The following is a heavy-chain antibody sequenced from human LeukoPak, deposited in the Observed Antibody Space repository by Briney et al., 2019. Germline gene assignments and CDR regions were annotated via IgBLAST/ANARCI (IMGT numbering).Heavy chain of an antibody. CDR3: SKNKGVDCNCFEP. J-gene: IGHJ5*02. CDR2: IYYSGST. D-gene: IGHD2-8*01. V-gene: IGHV4-59*01. CDR1: GGSISSYY. Sequence: SETLSLTCTVSGGSISSYYWSWIRQPPGKGLEWIGYIYYSGSTNYNPSLKSRVTISVDTSKNQFSLKLSSVTAADTGVYYCSKNKGVDCNCFEPQGHGTLVTVSS.